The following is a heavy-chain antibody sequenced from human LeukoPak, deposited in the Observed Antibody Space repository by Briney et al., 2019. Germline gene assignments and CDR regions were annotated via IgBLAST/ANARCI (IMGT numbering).Heavy chain of an antibody. CDR1: GFTFDDYA. J-gene: IGHJ4*02. CDR2: ISWNSGSI. Sequence: PGGSLRLSCAASGFTFDDYAMHWVRQAPGKGLEWVSGISWNSGSIGYADSVKGRFTISRDNAKNSLYLQMNSLRAEDTAVYYCARDDYGPAGYGGQGTLVTVSS. D-gene: IGHD4-17*01. CDR3: ARDDYGPAGY. V-gene: IGHV3-9*01.